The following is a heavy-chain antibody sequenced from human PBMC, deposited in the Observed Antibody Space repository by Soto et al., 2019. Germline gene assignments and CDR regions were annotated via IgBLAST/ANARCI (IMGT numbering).Heavy chain of an antibody. CDR2: IIPILGIA. CDR3: ARDIRLTDSSGSSYYYYGMDV. CDR1: GGTFSSYT. J-gene: IGHJ6*02. D-gene: IGHD6-19*01. V-gene: IGHV1-69*04. Sequence: SVKVSCKASGGTFSSYTISWVRQAPGQGLEWMGRIIPILGIAKYAQKFQGRVTITADKSTSTAYMELSSLRSEDTAVYYCARDIRLTDSSGSSYYYYGMDVWGQGTTVTVSS.